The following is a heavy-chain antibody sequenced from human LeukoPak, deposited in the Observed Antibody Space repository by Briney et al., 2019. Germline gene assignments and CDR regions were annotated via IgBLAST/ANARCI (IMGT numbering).Heavy chain of an antibody. Sequence: GRSLRLSCAASGFTFSSYAMHWVRQAPGKGLEWVAVIAYDGSNKYYADSVKGRFTISRDNSKNTLYLQMNSLRAEDTAVYYCAKDYLAAADYWGQGTLVTVSS. CDR1: GFTFSSYA. J-gene: IGHJ4*02. CDR3: AKDYLAAADY. CDR2: IAYDGSNK. D-gene: IGHD6-13*01. V-gene: IGHV3-30*04.